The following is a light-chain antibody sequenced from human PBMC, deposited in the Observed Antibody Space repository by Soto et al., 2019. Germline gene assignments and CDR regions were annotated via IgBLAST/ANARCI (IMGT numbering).Light chain of an antibody. V-gene: IGLV2-14*01. Sequence: QSCPTLDGGVCGSLGQSITIACTGTSSDVGGYNYVSWYQQHPGKAPRLMIYEVSNRPSGVSNRFSGSKSGNTASLTISGLQAEDEADYYCSSYTSSSTSVFGTGTKVTVL. CDR1: SSDVGGYNY. CDR2: EVS. J-gene: IGLJ1*01. CDR3: SSYTSSSTSV.